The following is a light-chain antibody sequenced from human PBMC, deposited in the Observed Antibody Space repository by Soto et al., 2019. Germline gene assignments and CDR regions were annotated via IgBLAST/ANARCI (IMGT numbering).Light chain of an antibody. CDR3: QHCQPYGDSPPLT. Sequence: EIVLTQSPGTLSLSPWEIATVSGRAGHIVSYYLAWYQQKPGQAPRLLIYDASSRATGVPDRFSGSGSGTDFTLTISRLEPEDFAVYYCQHCQPYGDSPPLTFGGGTKVDI. V-gene: IGKV3-20*01. CDR2: DAS. CDR1: HIVSYY. J-gene: IGKJ4*01.